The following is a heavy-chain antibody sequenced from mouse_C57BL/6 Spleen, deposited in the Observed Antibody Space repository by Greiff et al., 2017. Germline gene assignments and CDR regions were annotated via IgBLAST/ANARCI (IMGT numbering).Heavy chain of an antibody. Sequence: EVKLVESGPELVKPGASVKISCKASGYSFTGYYMNWVKQSPEKSLEWIGEINPSTGGTTYNQKFKAKATLTVDKSSSTAYMQLKSLTSEDSAVYYCARWYYGSSDYWGQGTTLTVSS. CDR3: ARWYYGSSDY. V-gene: IGHV1-42*01. D-gene: IGHD1-1*01. J-gene: IGHJ2*01. CDR1: GYSFTGYY. CDR2: INPSTGGT.